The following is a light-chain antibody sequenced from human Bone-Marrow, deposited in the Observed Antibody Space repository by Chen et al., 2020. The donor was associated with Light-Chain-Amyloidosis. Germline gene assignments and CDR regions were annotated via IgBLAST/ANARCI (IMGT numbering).Light chain of an antibody. CDR1: QSLLSSSTNTTY. V-gene: IGKV4-1*01. J-gene: IGKJ4*01. Sequence: DIVMTQSPDSLAVSRAERDTINGKSSQSLLSSSTNTTYLAWYQQKPGQPPKLLIYWASTRESVVPDRFSGSGSGTDFTLSISGLQAEDVAVYYCQQYYDAPLTFGGGTKVEIK. CDR2: WAS. CDR3: QQYYDAPLT.